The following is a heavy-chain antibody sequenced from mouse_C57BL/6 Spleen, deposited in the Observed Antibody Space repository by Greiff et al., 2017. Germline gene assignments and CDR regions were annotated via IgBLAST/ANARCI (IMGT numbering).Heavy chain of an antibody. CDR3: ARGDGYYGYDFDY. CDR1: GYTFTTYP. V-gene: IGHV1-47*01. D-gene: IGHD2-3*01. Sequence: VQLQQSGAELVKPGASVKLSCTASGYTFTTYPIQWMKQNHGKSLEWIGNFHPYNDDTKYTEKVKGKATLTVEKSSSTVYLALSRLTSDDSAVYYCARGDGYYGYDFDYWGQGTTLTVSS. J-gene: IGHJ2*01. CDR2: FHPYNDDT.